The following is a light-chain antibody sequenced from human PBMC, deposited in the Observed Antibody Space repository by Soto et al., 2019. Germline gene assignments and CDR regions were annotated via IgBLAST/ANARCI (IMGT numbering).Light chain of an antibody. CDR2: KAS. J-gene: IGKJ1*01. CDR1: QTISSW. CDR3: QHDNSYSEA. Sequence: DIKGTQSPSTLSGYVCDRVTITCRASQTISSWLAWYQQKPGKAPKLLIYKASTLKSGVPSRFSGSGSGTEFTLTISSLQPDDFATYYCQHDNSYSEAFGQGTKVDI. V-gene: IGKV1-5*03.